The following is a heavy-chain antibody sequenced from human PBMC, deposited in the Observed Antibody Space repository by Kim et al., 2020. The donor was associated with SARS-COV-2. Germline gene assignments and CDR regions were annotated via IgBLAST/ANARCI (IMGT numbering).Heavy chain of an antibody. Sequence: ASVKVSCKASGYTFTSYYMHWVRQAPGQGLEWMGIINPSGGSTSYAQKFQGRVTMTRDTSTSTVYMELSSLRSEDTAVYYCARALTTDYDYVWGSYRFDYWGQGTLVTVSS. CDR2: INPSGGST. D-gene: IGHD3-16*02. CDR1: GYTFTSYY. V-gene: IGHV1-46*01. J-gene: IGHJ4*02. CDR3: ARALTTDYDYVWGSYRFDY.